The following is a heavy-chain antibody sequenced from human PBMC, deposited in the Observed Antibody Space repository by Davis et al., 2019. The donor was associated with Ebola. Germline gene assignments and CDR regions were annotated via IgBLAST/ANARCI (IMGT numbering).Heavy chain of an antibody. V-gene: IGHV3-53*01. Sequence: GGSLRLSCAASGFTVSTNYMSWVRQAPGKGLEWVSVIYSGGSTYYADSVKGRFTISRDNSKNTLYLQMNSLRAEDTAVYYCAKTAYCSSTSCPGGMDVWGQGTTVTVSS. CDR1: GFTVSTNY. CDR3: AKTAYCSSTSCPGGMDV. J-gene: IGHJ6*02. D-gene: IGHD2-2*01. CDR2: IYSGGST.